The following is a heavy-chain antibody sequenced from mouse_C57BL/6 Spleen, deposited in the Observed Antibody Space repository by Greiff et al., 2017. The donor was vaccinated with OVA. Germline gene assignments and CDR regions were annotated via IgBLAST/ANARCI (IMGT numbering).Heavy chain of an antibody. CDR1: GYTFTSYW. J-gene: IGHJ1*03. CDR2: IDPSDSYT. CDR3: ARPTTVGEGWYVDV. Sequence: QVQLQQPGAELVMPGASVKLSCKASGYTFTSYWMHWVKQRPGQGLEWIGEIDPSDSYTNYNQKFKGKSTLTVDKSSSTAYMQLSSLTSEDSAVYYGARPTTVGEGWYVDVWGTGTTVTVAS. D-gene: IGHD1-1*01. V-gene: IGHV1-69*01.